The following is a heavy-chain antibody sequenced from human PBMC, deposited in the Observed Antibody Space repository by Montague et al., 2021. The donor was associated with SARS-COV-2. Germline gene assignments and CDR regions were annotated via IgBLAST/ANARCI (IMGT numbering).Heavy chain of an antibody. CDR3: ARGDSSGLGY. D-gene: IGHD3-16*01. Sequence: SQRLSCAASGFTVSSYWMHWVRQAPGKGLVWVSHINEDGTRTNYADSVKGRFTISRDSAKNTLFLQMNSLRVEDTAVYYCARGDSSGLGYWGQGILVTVAS. CDR1: GFTVSSYW. J-gene: IGHJ4*02. V-gene: IGHV3-74*01. CDR2: INEDGTRT.